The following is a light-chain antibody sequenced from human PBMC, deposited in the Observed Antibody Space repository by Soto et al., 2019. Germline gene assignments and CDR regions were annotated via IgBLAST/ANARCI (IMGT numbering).Light chain of an antibody. CDR1: QSISSSY. J-gene: IGKJ1*01. CDR3: QQYGSSPQT. V-gene: IGKV3-20*01. Sequence: TQSPSTLSASVGDRVTITCRASQSISSSYLAWYQQKPGQAPRLLIYGASSRATGIPDRFSGSGSGTDFTLTTSRLEPEDFAVYYCQQYGSSPQTFGQGTKVDIK. CDR2: GAS.